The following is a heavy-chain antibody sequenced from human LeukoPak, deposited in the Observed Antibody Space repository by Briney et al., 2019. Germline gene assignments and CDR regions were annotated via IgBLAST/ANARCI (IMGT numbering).Heavy chain of an antibody. Sequence: SETLSLNCTVSGGSISTFYWSWIRQPPGKGLEWIGEINHSGSTNYNPSLKSRVTISVDTSKNQFSLKLSSVTAADTAVYYCARHLAEVYWGQGTLVTVSS. V-gene: IGHV4-34*01. CDR2: INHSGST. D-gene: IGHD3-3*02. J-gene: IGHJ4*02. CDR3: ARHLAEVY. CDR1: GGSISTFY.